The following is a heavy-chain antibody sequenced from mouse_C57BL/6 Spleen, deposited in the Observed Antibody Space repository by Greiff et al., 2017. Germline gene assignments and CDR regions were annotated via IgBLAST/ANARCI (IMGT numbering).Heavy chain of an antibody. CDR2: IHPGDGDT. D-gene: IGHD1-1*01. CDR1: GYAFSSSW. Sequence: VQLQQSGPELVKPGASVKISCKASGYAFSSSWMNWVKQRPGKGLEWIGRIHPGDGDTNYNGKFKVKATLTADKSSSTAYMQLSNLTSEDSAVYYCAGSTTVVSSPFAYWGQGTLVTVSA. J-gene: IGHJ3*01. V-gene: IGHV1-82*01. CDR3: AGSTTVVSSPFAY.